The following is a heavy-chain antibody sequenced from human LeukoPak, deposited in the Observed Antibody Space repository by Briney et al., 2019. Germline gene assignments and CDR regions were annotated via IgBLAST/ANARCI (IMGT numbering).Heavy chain of an antibody. Sequence: SVKVSCKASGGTFSSYAISWVRQAPGQGLEWMGGIIPIFGTANYAQKFQGRVTMTRNTSISTAYMELSSLTYEDTAVYYCARDRVYSYGNSNYFDYWGQGTLVTVSS. CDR2: IIPIFGTA. CDR1: GGTFSSYA. V-gene: IGHV1-69*05. D-gene: IGHD5-18*01. J-gene: IGHJ4*02. CDR3: ARDRVYSYGNSNYFDY.